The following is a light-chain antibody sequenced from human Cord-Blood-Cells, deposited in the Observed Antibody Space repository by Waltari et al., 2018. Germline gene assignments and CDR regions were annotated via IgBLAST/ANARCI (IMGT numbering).Light chain of an antibody. V-gene: IGKV1-5*01. CDR3: QQYNSYST. CDR2: DAS. CDR1: QSISSW. Sequence: DIPMTESPSTLSASGGDSVAITCRASQSISSWLAWYQQKPGKAPKLLIYDASSLESGVPSRFSGSGSGTEFTLTISSLQPDDFATYYCQQYNSYSTFGQGTKVEIK. J-gene: IGKJ1*01.